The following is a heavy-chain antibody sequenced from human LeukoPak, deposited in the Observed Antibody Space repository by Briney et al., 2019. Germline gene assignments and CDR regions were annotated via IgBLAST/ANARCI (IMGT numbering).Heavy chain of an antibody. CDR2: ISSSSTYI. J-gene: IGHJ4*02. D-gene: IGHD3-10*01. V-gene: IGHV3-21*01. CDR1: RFTFSSYS. CDR3: AKDRGAAEYIDY. Sequence: GGSLRLSCAASRFTFSSYSMNWVRQAPGKGLEWVSSISSSSTYIYYADSLKGRFTISRDNAKNSLYLQMNSLRAEDTAVYYCAKDRGAAEYIDYWGQGTLVTVSS.